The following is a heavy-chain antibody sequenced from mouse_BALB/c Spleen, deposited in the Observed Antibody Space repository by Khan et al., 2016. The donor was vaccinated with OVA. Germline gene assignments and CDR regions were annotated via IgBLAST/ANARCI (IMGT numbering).Heavy chain of an antibody. D-gene: IGHD4-1*02. Sequence: QIQLVQSGPELKKPGETVKISCKASGYTFTNYGMNWVKQAPGKGLKWMGWINTSTGEPTYADDFKGRFVLSLETSASTAYLQINNLKNEDTATXFCARSNSYWYFDVWGAGTTVTVSS. CDR3: ARSNSYWYFDV. J-gene: IGHJ1*01. V-gene: IGHV9-3-1*01. CDR2: INTSTGEP. CDR1: GYTFTNYG.